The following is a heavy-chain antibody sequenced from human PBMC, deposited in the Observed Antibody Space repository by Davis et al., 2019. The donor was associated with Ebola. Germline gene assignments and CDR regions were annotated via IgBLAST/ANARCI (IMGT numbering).Heavy chain of an antibody. CDR1: GFNFNFYA. V-gene: IGHV3-21*04. CDR3: AKDFPTRVTIFEDYYYMDV. CDR2: ISSSSSYI. Sequence: GGSLRLSCAASGFNFNFYAMNWVRQAPGKGLEWVSSISSSSSYIYYADSVKGRFTISRDNAKNSLYLQMNSLRAEDTAVYYCAKDFPTRVTIFEDYYYMDVWGKGTTVTVSS. J-gene: IGHJ6*03. D-gene: IGHD3-3*01.